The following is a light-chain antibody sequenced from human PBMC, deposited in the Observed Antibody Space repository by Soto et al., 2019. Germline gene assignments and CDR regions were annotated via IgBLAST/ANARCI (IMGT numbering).Light chain of an antibody. J-gene: IGLJ2*01. CDR3: CSYAGSSTRPV. V-gene: IGLV2-23*01. Sequence: QSALTQPASVSGSPGQSITISCTGTSSDVGSYNLVSWYQQHPGKAPKLMIYEGSKRPSGVSNRFSGSKSGNTASLTISGLQAEDEADYYCCSYAGSSTRPVFGGGTQLTVL. CDR1: SSDVGSYNL. CDR2: EGS.